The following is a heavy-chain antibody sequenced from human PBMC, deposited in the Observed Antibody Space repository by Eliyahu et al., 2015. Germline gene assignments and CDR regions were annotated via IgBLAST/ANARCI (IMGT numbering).Heavy chain of an antibody. V-gene: IGHV4-34*01. D-gene: IGHD5-24*01. Sequence: QVQLQQWGAGLLTPSETLSLTCXXXGXSFXGYYWXWIRQPPGKGLEWXGEINHSGSTNYNPSLKSRVTISVDTSKNQFSLKLSSVTAADTAVYYCARGSRVGWRPRHFDYWGQGTLVTVSS. CDR1: GXSFXGYY. J-gene: IGHJ4*02. CDR2: INHSGST. CDR3: ARGSRVGWRPRHFDY.